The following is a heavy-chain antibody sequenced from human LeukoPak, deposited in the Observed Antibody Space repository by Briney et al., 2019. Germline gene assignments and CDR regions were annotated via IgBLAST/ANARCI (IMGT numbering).Heavy chain of an antibody. CDR3: ARDGVVAHYYGMDV. D-gene: IGHD2-2*01. CDR2: ISGSGGST. CDR1: GFTFSSYA. Sequence: GGSLRLSCAASGFTFSSYAMSWVRQAPGKGLEWVSAISGSGGSTYYADSVKGRFTISRDNSKNTLYLQMNSLRAEDTAVYYCARDGVVAHYYGMDVWGQGTTVTVSS. V-gene: IGHV3-23*01. J-gene: IGHJ6*02.